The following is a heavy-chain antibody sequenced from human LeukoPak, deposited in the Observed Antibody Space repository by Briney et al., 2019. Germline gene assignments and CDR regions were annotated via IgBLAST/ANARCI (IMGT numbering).Heavy chain of an antibody. CDR3: ARDLAMTTVTTFIDY. CDR2: INPSGGST. V-gene: IGHV1-46*01. J-gene: IGHJ4*02. D-gene: IGHD4-17*01. Sequence: ASVKVSCKAFEYTFTSYDINWVRQAPGQGLEWMGIINPSGGSTSYAQKFQGRVTMTRDMSTSTVYMELSSLRSEDTAVHYCARDLAMTTVTTFIDYWGQGTLVTVSS. CDR1: EYTFTSYD.